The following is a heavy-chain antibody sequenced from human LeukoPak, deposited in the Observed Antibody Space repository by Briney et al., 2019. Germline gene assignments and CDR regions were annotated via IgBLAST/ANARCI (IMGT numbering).Heavy chain of an antibody. CDR2: IKQDGSEK. Sequence: GGSLRLSCAASGFTFSSYAMSWVRQAPGKGLEWVANIKQDGSEKYYVESVKGRFTISRDNAKNSLYLQMNSLRAEDTAVYYCAREDRRWFDPWGQGTLVTVSS. D-gene: IGHD3-22*01. CDR3: AREDRRWFDP. V-gene: IGHV3-7*01. J-gene: IGHJ5*02. CDR1: GFTFSSYA.